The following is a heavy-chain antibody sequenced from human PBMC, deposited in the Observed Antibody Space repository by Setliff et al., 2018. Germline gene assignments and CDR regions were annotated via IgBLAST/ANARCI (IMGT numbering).Heavy chain of an antibody. Sequence: LSLTCSVSDDSISSRRYYWGWFRQPAGKELEWVGQIYTSWSTNYNPSLKSRVTISLDTSKNQFSLSLTSVTAADTAVYYCARMSGFPYIDVWGKGTTVTVSS. V-gene: IGHV4-61*09. CDR2: IYTSWST. D-gene: IGHD3-3*01. J-gene: IGHJ6*03. CDR3: ARMSGFPYIDV. CDR1: DDSISSRRYY.